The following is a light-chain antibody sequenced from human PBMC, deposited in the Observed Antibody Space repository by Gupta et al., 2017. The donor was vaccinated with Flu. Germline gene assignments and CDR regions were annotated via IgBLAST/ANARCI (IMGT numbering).Light chain of an antibody. CDR1: SSDIGSYNS. CDR3: CSYVGSDVWL. J-gene: IGLJ3*02. CDR2: DVN. Sequence: QSALPLPRSVFGSPGQSLTIPCPSTSSDIGSYNSVAWYQQHPGRAPKLIIYDVNKWPSGVPDRFSGSKSGNTASLTISGLRAEDEADYYCCSYVGSDVWLFGGGTKLTVL. V-gene: IGLV2-11*01.